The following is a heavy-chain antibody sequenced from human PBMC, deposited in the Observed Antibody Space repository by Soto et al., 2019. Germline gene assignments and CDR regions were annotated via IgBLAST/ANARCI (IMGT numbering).Heavy chain of an antibody. CDR3: ADSGSYTDV. Sequence: EVQLVESGGGLVQPGGSLRLSCAASGFTFSSYWMTWVGQAPGKGLEWVANIKEDGSEKYYVDSVKGRFTISRDNAKNSVYLQMNSLRAEDTAVYYCADSGSYTDVWGKGTTVTVSS. CDR2: IKEDGSEK. D-gene: IGHD5-12*01. V-gene: IGHV3-7*01. J-gene: IGHJ6*03. CDR1: GFTFSSYW.